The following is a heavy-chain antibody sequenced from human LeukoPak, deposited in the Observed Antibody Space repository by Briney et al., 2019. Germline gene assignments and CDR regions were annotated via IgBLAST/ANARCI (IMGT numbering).Heavy chain of an antibody. CDR2: IYYSGRT. D-gene: IGHD5-24*01. CDR1: GGSISSYY. V-gene: IGHV4-59*01. J-gene: IGHJ6*03. CDR3: ASLKRWLQLPAYYYYYMDV. Sequence: SETLSLTCTVSGGSISSYYWSWIRQPPGKGLEWIGYIYYSGRTNYNPSLKSRVTISVDTSKNQFSLKLSSVTAADTAVYYCASLKRWLQLPAYYYYYMDVWGKGTTVTVPS.